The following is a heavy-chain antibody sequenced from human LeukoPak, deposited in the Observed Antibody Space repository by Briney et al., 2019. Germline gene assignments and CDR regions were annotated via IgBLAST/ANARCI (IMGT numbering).Heavy chain of an antibody. Sequence: GGSLRLSCAASGFTFTDYYMSWIRQAPGKGLEWVSYISSSSRTISYADSVKGRFTISRDNAKNSLYLQMNSLRAEDTAVYYCARLRYYAMDVWGQGTTVTASS. CDR2: ISSSSRTI. CDR3: ARLRYYAMDV. J-gene: IGHJ6*02. V-gene: IGHV3-11*04. CDR1: GFTFTDYY.